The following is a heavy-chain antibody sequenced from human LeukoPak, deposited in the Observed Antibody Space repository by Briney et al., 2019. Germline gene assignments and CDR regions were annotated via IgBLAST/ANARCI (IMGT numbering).Heavy chain of an antibody. CDR1: GGSISSGGYY. Sequence: SETLSLTCTVSGGSISSGGYYWSWIRQHPGKGLEWIGYIYYSGSTYYNPSLKSRVTISVDTSKNQFSLKLSSVTAADTAVYYFARTYGSGSYSSAFDIWGQGKMVTVSS. D-gene: IGHD3-10*01. CDR2: IYYSGST. V-gene: IGHV4-31*03. J-gene: IGHJ3*02. CDR3: ARTYGSGSYSSAFDI.